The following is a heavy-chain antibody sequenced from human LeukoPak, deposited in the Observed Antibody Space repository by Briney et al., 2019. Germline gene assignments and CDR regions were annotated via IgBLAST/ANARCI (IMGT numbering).Heavy chain of an antibody. J-gene: IGHJ4*02. D-gene: IGHD3-22*01. CDR2: IYYSGST. V-gene: IGHV4-39*01. CDR1: GGSISSSSYY. Sequence: SETLSLTCTVSGGSISSSSYYWGWIRQPPGKGLEWIGSIYYSGSTYYNPSLKSRVTISVDTSKNQFSLKLSSVTAADTAVYYCARAYYYGSSGYYHEPFDYWGQGTLVTVSS. CDR3: ARAYYYGSSGYYHEPFDY.